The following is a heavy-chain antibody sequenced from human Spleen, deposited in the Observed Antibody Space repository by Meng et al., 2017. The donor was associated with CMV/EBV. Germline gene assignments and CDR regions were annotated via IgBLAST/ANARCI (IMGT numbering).Heavy chain of an antibody. Sequence: KVSCKASGYTFTGYYIHWVRQAPGQGPEWMGWINPNSGGTNYAQKFQGRVTVTRDTSISTVYMELSSLRSEDTAVYYCARGGGDAVDYWGQGTLVTVSS. CDR2: INPNSGGT. CDR3: ARGGGDAVDY. J-gene: IGHJ4*02. CDR1: GYTFTGYY. D-gene: IGHD2-21*01. V-gene: IGHV1-2*02.